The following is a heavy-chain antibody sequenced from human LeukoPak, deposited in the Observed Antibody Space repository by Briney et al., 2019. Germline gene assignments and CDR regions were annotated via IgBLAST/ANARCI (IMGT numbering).Heavy chain of an antibody. CDR3: AKDRPPMAVAGTSFDY. V-gene: IGHV3-23*01. Sequence: GGSLRLSCAASGFTFSTYAMSWVRQAPGKGLEWVSGLSGSGGSTYYADSVKGRFTTSRDNSKNTLYLQMNSLRAEDTAVYYCAKDRPPMAVAGTSFDYWGQGTLVTVSS. CDR1: GFTFSTYA. J-gene: IGHJ4*02. D-gene: IGHD6-19*01. CDR2: LSGSGGST.